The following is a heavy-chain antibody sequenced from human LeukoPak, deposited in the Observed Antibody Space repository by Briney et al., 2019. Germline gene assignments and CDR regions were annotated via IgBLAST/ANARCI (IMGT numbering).Heavy chain of an antibody. V-gene: IGHV2-5*01. D-gene: IGHD3-9*01. CDR2: NYWYVDK. J-gene: IGHJ5*02. Sequence: SGPTLVKPTQTLTLTCTIPGFSLSSRGAGVGWIRQPLGRAVEWLTLNYWYVDKRYTRSLKSRRSITKDTSKNQVVLTMTNMDPVDTATYYCAHNPLRYFDGLGEVRFDPRGQGTLVTVSS. CDR1: GFSLSSRGAG. CDR3: AHNPLRYFDGLGEVRFDP.